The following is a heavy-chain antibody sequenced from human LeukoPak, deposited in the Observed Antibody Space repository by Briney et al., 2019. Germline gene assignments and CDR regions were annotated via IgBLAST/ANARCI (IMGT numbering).Heavy chain of an antibody. D-gene: IGHD5-18*01. CDR2: ISSSGSTI. J-gene: IGHJ4*02. Sequence: GGSLRLSCAASGFTFSSYEMNWVRQAPGKGLEWVSYISSSGSTIYYADSVKGRFTISRDNAKNSLYLQMNSLRAEDTAVYCCARDGGYSYGFDYWGQGTLVTVSS. CDR1: GFTFSSYE. CDR3: ARDGGYSYGFDY. V-gene: IGHV3-48*03.